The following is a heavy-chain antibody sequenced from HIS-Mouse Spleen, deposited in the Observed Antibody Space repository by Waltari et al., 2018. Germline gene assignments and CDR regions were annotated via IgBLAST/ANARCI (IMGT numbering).Heavy chain of an antibody. Sequence: QVQLQESGPGLVKPSEPLSLTATVSGGPISSYYWLWIRQPPGKGLEWIGYYSGSTNYNPSLKSRVTISVDTSKNQFSLKLSSVTAADTAVYYCARASRDLLLPRYFDLWGRGTLVTVSS. J-gene: IGHJ2*01. CDR3: ARASRDLLLPRYFDL. CDR1: GGPISSYY. CDR2: YYSGST. V-gene: IGHV4-59*01.